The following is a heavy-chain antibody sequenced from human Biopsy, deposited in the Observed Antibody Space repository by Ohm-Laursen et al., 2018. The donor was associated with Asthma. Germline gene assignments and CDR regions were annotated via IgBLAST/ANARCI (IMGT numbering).Heavy chain of an antibody. CDR1: GYTFISFA. Sequence: ASVKVSCKTSGYTFISFAIHWVRQAPGQRLEWMGWDNTGNGDTKYSQKFQGRVTITRDTSASTAYMELRSLRSEDTATYYCARTYYDFLTGQVKDVFGVWGQGTMVTVSS. V-gene: IGHV1-3*04. J-gene: IGHJ3*01. CDR2: DNTGNGDT. D-gene: IGHD3-9*01. CDR3: ARTYYDFLTGQVKDVFGV.